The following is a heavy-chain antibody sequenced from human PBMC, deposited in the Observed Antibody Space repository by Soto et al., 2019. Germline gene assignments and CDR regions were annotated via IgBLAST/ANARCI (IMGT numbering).Heavy chain of an antibody. D-gene: IGHD4-17*01. Sequence: QVQLVESGGGVVQPGRSLRLSCAASGFTFSSYAMHWVRQAPGKGLEWVAVISYDGSNKYYADSVKGRFTISRDNSKNTXXLXMXXLRAEDTAVYYCARDRGTTGSEDTVTTNVRWYFDLWGRGTLVTVSS. J-gene: IGHJ2*01. CDR1: GFTFSSYA. V-gene: IGHV3-30-3*01. CDR3: ARDRGTTGSEDTVTTNVRWYFDL. CDR2: ISYDGSNK.